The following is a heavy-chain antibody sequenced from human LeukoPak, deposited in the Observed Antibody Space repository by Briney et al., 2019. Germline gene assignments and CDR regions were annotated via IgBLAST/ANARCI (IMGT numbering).Heavy chain of an antibody. CDR2: INPNSGGT. CDR3: ARPRGVVVPAALFDY. Sequence: ASVKVSCKASGYTFTGYYMHWVRQAPGQGLEWMGWINPNSGGTNYAQKFQGRVTMTRDTSISTAYMELRSLRSDDTAVYYCARPRGVVVPAALFDYWGQGTLVTVSS. J-gene: IGHJ4*02. V-gene: IGHV1-2*02. D-gene: IGHD2-2*01. CDR1: GYTFTGYY.